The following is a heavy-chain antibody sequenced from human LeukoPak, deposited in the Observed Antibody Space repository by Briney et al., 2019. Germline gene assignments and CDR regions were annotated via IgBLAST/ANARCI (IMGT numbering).Heavy chain of an antibody. CDR3: AKDPYEYYFDY. CDR2: INPNSGDT. V-gene: IGHV1-2*02. CDR1: GYTFTGYY. D-gene: IGHD5-12*01. J-gene: IGHJ4*02. Sequence: ASVKVSCKASGYTFTGYYMHWVRQAPGQGLEWMGWINPNSGDTNYAQKFQGRVTMTRDTSIRTAYLELSGLRSDDTAVYYCAKDPYEYYFDYGGQGTLVTVSS.